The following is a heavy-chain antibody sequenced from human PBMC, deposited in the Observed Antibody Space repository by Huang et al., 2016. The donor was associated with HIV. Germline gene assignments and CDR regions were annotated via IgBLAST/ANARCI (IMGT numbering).Heavy chain of an antibody. CDR2: VNHRVSA. V-gene: IGHV4-34*01. CDR3: ARPKMTATPSDSSWSYFDF. Sequence: QVRLEQWGPNLLKPSDTLSIKCAVYGGLFSDYFWTWIRQSPVKGLEWIGEVNHRVSATHNPSLRSRFSMSVDSSKNQFYLNLTSVTAADTAVYFCARPKMTATPSDSSWSYFDFWGRGTPVTVSS. J-gene: IGHJ4*02. D-gene: IGHD3-10*01. CDR1: GGLFSDYF.